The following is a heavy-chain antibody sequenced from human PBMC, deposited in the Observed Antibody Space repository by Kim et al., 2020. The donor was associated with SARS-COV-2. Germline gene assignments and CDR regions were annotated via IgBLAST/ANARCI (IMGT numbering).Heavy chain of an antibody. CDR2: ISYSGTT. V-gene: IGHV4-39*07. CDR1: GGSIRGSNYY. CDR3: ARAGSSGDYCDF. Sequence: SETLSLTCTISGGSIRGSNYYWGWIRLPPGKGLEWIGRISYSGTTQYNPSLKSRVTISLDTSTNRFSLKLTSVTAADTAVYYCARAGSSGDYCDFWGQGVLVTVSS. J-gene: IGHJ4*02. D-gene: IGHD2-15*01.